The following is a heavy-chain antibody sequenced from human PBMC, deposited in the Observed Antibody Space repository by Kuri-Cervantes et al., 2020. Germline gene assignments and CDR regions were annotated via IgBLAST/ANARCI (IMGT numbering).Heavy chain of an antibody. CDR3: ARGLWNFDY. V-gene: IGHV3-7*04. Sequence: GGSLRLSCVVSGFSVRDYWMSWVRQPPGKGLEWVANIRQDGSEKYYVDSVKGRFTISRDNAKNSLFLQMNSLRAEDTAVYFCARGLWNFDYWVQGTLVTVSS. J-gene: IGHJ4*02. CDR1: GFSVRDYW. D-gene: IGHD2-21*01. CDR2: IRQDGSEK.